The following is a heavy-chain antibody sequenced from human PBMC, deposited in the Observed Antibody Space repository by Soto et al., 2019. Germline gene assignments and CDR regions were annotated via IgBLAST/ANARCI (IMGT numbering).Heavy chain of an antibody. J-gene: IGHJ6*02. CDR2: IYYSGST. V-gene: IGHV4-31*03. D-gene: IGHD6-13*01. CDR3: ARVPGIAAAGTEYYYYYYGMDV. CDR1: GGSISSGGYY. Sequence: SSALSLTCTFSGGSISSGGYYWSWIRQHPGKGLEWIGYIYYSGSTYYNPSLKSRVTISVDTSKNQFSLKLSSVTAADTAVYYCARVPGIAAAGTEYYYYYYGMDVWGQGTTVTVSS.